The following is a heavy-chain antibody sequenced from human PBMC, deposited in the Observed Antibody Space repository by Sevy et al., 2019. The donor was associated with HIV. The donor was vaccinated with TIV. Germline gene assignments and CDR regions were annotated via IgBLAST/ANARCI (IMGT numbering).Heavy chain of an antibody. CDR1: GGTFSSYA. CDR3: AREEYCSSTSCYKAPWGYYYYYGMDV. J-gene: IGHJ6*02. CDR2: IIPIFGTA. V-gene: IGHV1-69*13. Sequence: ASVKVSCKASGGTFSSYAISWVRQAPGQGLEWMGGIIPIFGTANYAQKFQGRVTITADESTGTAYMELSSLRSEDTAVYYCAREEYCSSTSCYKAPWGYYYYYGMDVWGQGTTVTVSS. D-gene: IGHD2-2*02.